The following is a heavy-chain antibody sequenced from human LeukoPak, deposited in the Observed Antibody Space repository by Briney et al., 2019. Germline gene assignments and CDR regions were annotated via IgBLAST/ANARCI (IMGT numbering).Heavy chain of an antibody. Sequence: SETLSLTCTVSGGSISSSSYCWGWIRQPPGKGLEWIGSIYYSGSTYYNPSLKSRVTISVDTSKNQFSLKLSSVTAADTAVYYCARHSAVAGTFDYWGQGTLVTVSS. D-gene: IGHD6-19*01. CDR1: GGSISSSSYC. J-gene: IGHJ4*02. V-gene: IGHV4-39*01. CDR2: IYYSGST. CDR3: ARHSAVAGTFDY.